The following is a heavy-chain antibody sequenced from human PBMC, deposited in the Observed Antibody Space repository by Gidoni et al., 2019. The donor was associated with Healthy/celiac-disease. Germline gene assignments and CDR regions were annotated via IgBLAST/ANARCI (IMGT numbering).Heavy chain of an antibody. J-gene: IGHJ5*02. CDR3: ASYVMITFGGVMGWFDP. D-gene: IGHD3-16*01. V-gene: IGHV4-30-4*01. CDR1: GGSISSGDYY. CDR2: IYYRGST. Sequence: QVQLQESGPGLVKPSQTLSLTGTVSGGSISSGDYYWSWIRQPPGKGLEWIGYIYYRGSTYYNPSLKSRVTISVDTSKNQFSLKLSSVTAADTAVYYCASYVMITFGGVMGWFDPWGQGTLVTVSS.